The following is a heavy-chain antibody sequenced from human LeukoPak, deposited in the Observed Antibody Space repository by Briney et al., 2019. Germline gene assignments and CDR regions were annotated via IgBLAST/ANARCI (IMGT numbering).Heavy chain of an antibody. CDR2: INPNSGGT. D-gene: IGHD6-19*01. V-gene: IGHV1-2*02. J-gene: IGHJ5*02. Sequence: ASVKVSCKASGYTFTGDYMHWVRQAPGQGLEWMGWINPNSGGTNYAQKFQGRVTMTRDTSISTAYMELSRLRSDDTAVYYCARGLRYSSGWYGSNWFDPWGQGTLVTVSS. CDR1: GYTFTGDY. CDR3: ARGLRYSSGWYGSNWFDP.